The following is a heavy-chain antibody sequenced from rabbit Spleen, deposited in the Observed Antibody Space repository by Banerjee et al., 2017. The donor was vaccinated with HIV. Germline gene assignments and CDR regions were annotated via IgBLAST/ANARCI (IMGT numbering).Heavy chain of an antibody. CDR3: ARDTGSSFSSYGMDR. CDR2: IYTGSSGGT. J-gene: IGHJ6*01. CDR1: GFSFSSSYW. Sequence: LEESGGGLVKPGGTLTLTCTVSGFSFSSSYWICWVRQAPGKGLEWIGCIYTGSSGGTYYASWAKGRFTCSKTSSTTVTLQMTSLTVADTATYFCARDTGSSFSSYGMDRWGPGTLVTV. D-gene: IGHD8-1*01. V-gene: IGHV1S45*01.